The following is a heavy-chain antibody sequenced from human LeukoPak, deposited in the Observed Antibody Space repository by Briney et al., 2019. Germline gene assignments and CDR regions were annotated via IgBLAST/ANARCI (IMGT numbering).Heavy chain of an antibody. J-gene: IGHJ4*02. CDR3: ARAENYYDSSGYYTGVDY. CDR2: ISYDGSNK. Sequence: GGSLRLSCAASGFTFSSYAMHWVRQAPGKGLEWVAVISYDGSNKYYADSVKGRFTISRDNSKNTLYLQMNSLRAEDTAVYYCARAENYYDSSGYYTGVDYWGQGTLVTVSS. D-gene: IGHD3-22*01. V-gene: IGHV3-30-3*01. CDR1: GFTFSSYA.